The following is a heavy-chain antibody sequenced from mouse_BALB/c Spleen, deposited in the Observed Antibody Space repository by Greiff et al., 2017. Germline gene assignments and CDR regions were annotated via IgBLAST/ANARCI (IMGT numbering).Heavy chain of an antibody. CDR1: GYTFTSYW. Sequence: QVQLQQPGAELVKPGASVKLSCKASGYTFTSYWMHWVKQRPGQGLEWIGEINPSNGRTNYNEKFKSKATLTVDKSSSTAYMQLSSLTSEDSAVYYCARERGDGNYDYWGQGTTLTVSS. J-gene: IGHJ2*01. CDR2: INPSNGRT. CDR3: ARERGDGNYDY. D-gene: IGHD2-1*01. V-gene: IGHV1S81*02.